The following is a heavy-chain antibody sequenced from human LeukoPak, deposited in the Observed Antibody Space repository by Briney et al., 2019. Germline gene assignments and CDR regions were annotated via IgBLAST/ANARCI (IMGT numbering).Heavy chain of an antibody. Sequence: GGSLRLSCAASGFTFSTYSMNWVRQAPGKGLEWVSSISSSSSYIYYADSVKGRFTISRDNAKNSLYLQMNSLRAEDTAVYYCARVLLPLYGMDVWGQGTTVTVSS. CDR2: ISSSSSYI. J-gene: IGHJ6*02. V-gene: IGHV3-21*01. CDR1: GFTFSTYS. CDR3: ARVLLPLYGMDV. D-gene: IGHD3-22*01.